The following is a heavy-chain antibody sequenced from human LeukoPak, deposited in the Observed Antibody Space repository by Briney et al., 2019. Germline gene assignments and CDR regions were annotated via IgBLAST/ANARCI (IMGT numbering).Heavy chain of an antibody. Sequence: GGSLRLSCAASGFTFRSYAMSWVRQAPGKGLEWVSAISGSGGSTYYADSVKGRFAISRDNPKNTLYLQMNSLRAEDTAVYYCAKGRYSSSPYFDYWGQGTLVTVSS. CDR2: ISGSGGST. CDR3: AKGRYSSSPYFDY. V-gene: IGHV3-23*01. CDR1: GFTFRSYA. D-gene: IGHD6-6*01. J-gene: IGHJ4*02.